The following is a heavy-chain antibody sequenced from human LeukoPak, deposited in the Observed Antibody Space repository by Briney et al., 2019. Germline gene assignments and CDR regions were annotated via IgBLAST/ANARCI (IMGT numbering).Heavy chain of an antibody. CDR3: AKDPVQYQLLGGMDV. J-gene: IGHJ6*02. D-gene: IGHD2-2*01. V-gene: IGHV3-23*01. Sequence: GGSLRLSCAASGFTFSSYAMSWVRQAPGKGLEWVPGISGSGGNTYYADSVKGRFTISRDKSKNTLYLQMNSLRAEDTAVYYCAKDPVQYQLLGGMDVWGQGTTVTVSS. CDR2: ISGSGGNT. CDR1: GFTFSSYA.